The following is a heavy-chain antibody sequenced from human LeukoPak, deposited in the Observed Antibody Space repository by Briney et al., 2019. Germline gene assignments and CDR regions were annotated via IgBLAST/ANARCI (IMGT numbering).Heavy chain of an antibody. CDR1: GFTFSSYA. J-gene: IGHJ4*02. CDR2: ISGGSGST. D-gene: IGHD4-17*01. Sequence: GGSLRLSCAASGFTFSSYAMSWVRQAPGKGLEWVSTISGGSGSTYYADSVKGRFTISRDNSKNTLYLHMNSLRAEDTAVYYCAKGSSTGLRSPPDSWGQGTLVTVSS. CDR3: AKGSSTGLRSPPDS. V-gene: IGHV3-23*01.